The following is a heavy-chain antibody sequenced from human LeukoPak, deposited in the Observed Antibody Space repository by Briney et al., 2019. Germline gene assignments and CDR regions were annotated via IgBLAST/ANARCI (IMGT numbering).Heavy chain of an antibody. CDR1: GFTFSSYW. Sequence: GGSLRLSCAASGFTFSSYWMHWVRHAPGKGLVWVSRINSDESSRSYADSVKGRFTISRDNAKNTLYLQMNSLRAEDTAVYYCARGVWFGESRYNWFDPWGQGTLVTVSS. CDR3: ARGVWFGESRYNWFDP. D-gene: IGHD3-10*01. J-gene: IGHJ5*02. CDR2: INSDESSR. V-gene: IGHV3-74*01.